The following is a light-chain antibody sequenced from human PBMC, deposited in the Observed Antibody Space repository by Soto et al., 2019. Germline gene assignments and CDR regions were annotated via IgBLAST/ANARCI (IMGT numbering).Light chain of an antibody. CDR3: SSFTSTNTWV. V-gene: IGLV2-14*01. Sequence: QSVLTQPASVSGSPGQSITISCTGTSSDVGGYNYVSWYQQHPGKAPKLMIYEVNNQPSGVSDRFSVSKSGNTASLTISGLQVEDEADYYCSSFTSTNTWVFGGGTKLTVL. CDR1: SSDVGGYNY. CDR2: EVN. J-gene: IGLJ3*02.